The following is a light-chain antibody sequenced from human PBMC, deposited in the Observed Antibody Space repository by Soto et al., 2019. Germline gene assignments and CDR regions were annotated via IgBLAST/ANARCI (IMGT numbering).Light chain of an antibody. V-gene: IGKV3-11*01. Sequence: EIVLTQSPATLSLSPGERATLSCRASQSVRTYLAWYQHRPGQAPRLLIYDASNRASGIPARFSGSGSGTDFTLTISSLEPEDFAVYYCQQRTDWPGTFGQGTKVDIK. CDR3: QQRTDWPGT. J-gene: IGKJ1*01. CDR1: QSVRTY. CDR2: DAS.